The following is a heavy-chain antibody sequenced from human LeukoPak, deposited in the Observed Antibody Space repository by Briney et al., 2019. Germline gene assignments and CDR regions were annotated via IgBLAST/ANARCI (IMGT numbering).Heavy chain of an antibody. CDR1: GYTFTSYG. J-gene: IGHJ4*02. V-gene: IGHV1-18*01. CDR2: ISAYNGNT. D-gene: IGHD5-24*01. CDR3: ARLGRDGYNLYYFDY. Sequence: ASVKVSCKASGYTFTSYGISWVRQAPGQGLEWMGWISAYNGNTNYAQKLQGRVTMTTDTSTSTAYMELRSLRSDDTAVYYCARLGRDGYNLYYFDYWGQGTLVTVSP.